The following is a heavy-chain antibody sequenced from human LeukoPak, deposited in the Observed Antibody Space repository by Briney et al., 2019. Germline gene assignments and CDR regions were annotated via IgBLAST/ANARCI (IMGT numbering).Heavy chain of an antibody. CDR3: ARGRPGDYFDY. CDR2: INPNTGGT. CDR1: GYTFIGYY. J-gene: IGHJ4*02. Sequence: ASAKVSCKASGYTFIGYYMHWVRQAPGQGLEWMGWINPNTGGTNSAQKFQGRVSMTRDTSISTAYMDLSRLRSDDTAVYYCARGRPGDYFDYWGQGTLVTVSS. D-gene: IGHD6-25*01. V-gene: IGHV1-2*02.